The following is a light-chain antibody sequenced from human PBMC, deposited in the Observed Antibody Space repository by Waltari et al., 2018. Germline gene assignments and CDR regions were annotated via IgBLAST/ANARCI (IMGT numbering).Light chain of an antibody. CDR1: TVGSTS. Sequence: SYVLTQPPSVLVAPGETATVTCGGNTVGSTSVHWYQLKSGQAPKLVIYLDSDRPSGIPARFSASNSGNTATLTISGVEGGDEADYFCQVWEGTGDHAVFGGGTKLTVL. J-gene: IGLJ2*01. CDR3: QVWEGTGDHAV. CDR2: LDS. V-gene: IGLV3-21*01.